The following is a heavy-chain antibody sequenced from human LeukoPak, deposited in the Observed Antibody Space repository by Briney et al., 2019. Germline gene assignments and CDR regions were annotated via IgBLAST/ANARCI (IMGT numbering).Heavy chain of an antibody. J-gene: IGHJ4*02. CDR1: GFTFSSYG. Sequence: GGSLRLSCAASGFTFSSYGMHWVRQAPGKGLEWVAFIRYDGSNKYYVDSVKGRFTISRDNSKNTLYLQMNSLRAEDTAVYYCAKDLTGYSSSWCFDYWGQGTLVTVSS. CDR2: IRYDGSNK. D-gene: IGHD6-13*01. CDR3: AKDLTGYSSSWCFDY. V-gene: IGHV3-30*02.